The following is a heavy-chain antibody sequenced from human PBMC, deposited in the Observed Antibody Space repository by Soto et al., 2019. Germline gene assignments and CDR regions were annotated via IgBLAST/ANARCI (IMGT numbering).Heavy chain of an antibody. D-gene: IGHD3-10*01. CDR2: IWYDGSNK. J-gene: IGHJ4*02. CDR1: GFTFSSYG. CDR3: ARVNMDRDVTGALALDY. Sequence: ESGGGVVQPGRSLRLSCAASGFTFSSYGMHWVRQAPGKGLEWVAVIWYDGSNKYYADSVKGRFTISRDNSKNTLYLQMNSLRAEDTAVYYCARVNMDRDVTGALALDYWGQGTLGTVSS. V-gene: IGHV3-33*01.